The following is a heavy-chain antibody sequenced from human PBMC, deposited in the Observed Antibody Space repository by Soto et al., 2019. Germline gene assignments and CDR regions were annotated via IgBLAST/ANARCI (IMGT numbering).Heavy chain of an antibody. Sequence: QVQLVQSGAEVKKPGSSVKVSCKASGGTFSSYAISWVRQAPGQGLEWMGGIIPIFGTANYAQKFQGRVTITADESTSTAYMELSSLRSEDTAVYDCAREGADRIAAAGWPYYFDYWGQGTLVTVSS. CDR1: GGTFSSYA. CDR3: AREGADRIAAAGWPYYFDY. CDR2: IIPIFGTA. J-gene: IGHJ4*02. V-gene: IGHV1-69*01. D-gene: IGHD6-13*01.